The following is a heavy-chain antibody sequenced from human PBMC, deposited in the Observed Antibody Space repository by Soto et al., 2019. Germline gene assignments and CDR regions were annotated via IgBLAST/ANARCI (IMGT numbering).Heavy chain of an antibody. CDR2: INHSGST. D-gene: IGHD2-21*02. CDR1: GGSFSGYY. Sequence: PSETLSLTCAVYGGSFSGYYWSWIRQPPGKGLEWIGEINHSGSTNYNPSLKSRVTISVDTSKNQFSLKLSSVTAADTAVYYCARDCGGDCFVDYWRQGTLVTVSS. J-gene: IGHJ4*02. CDR3: ARDCGGDCFVDY. V-gene: IGHV4-34*01.